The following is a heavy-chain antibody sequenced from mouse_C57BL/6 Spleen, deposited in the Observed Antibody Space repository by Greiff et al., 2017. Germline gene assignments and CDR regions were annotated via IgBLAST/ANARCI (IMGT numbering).Heavy chain of an antibody. CDR2: IHPNSGST. CDR1: GYTFTSYW. V-gene: IGHV1-64*01. J-gene: IGHJ4*01. D-gene: IGHD2-10*02. CDR3: ARSRYGNYNAMDY. Sequence: QVQLQQPGAELVKPGASVKLSCKASGYTFTSYWMHWVKQRPGQGLEWIGMIHPNSGSTNYNEKFKSKATLTVDKSSSNAYMQLSSLTSEDSAVYYCARSRYGNYNAMDYWGQGTSVTVSS.